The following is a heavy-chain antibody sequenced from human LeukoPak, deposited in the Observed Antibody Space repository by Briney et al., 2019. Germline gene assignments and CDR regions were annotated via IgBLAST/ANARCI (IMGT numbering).Heavy chain of an antibody. CDR1: GGSISTTNYY. CDR3: ASTMIVVDRRTFDI. CDR2: VYYSGST. J-gene: IGHJ3*02. V-gene: IGHV4-39*07. Sequence: PSETLSLTCTVSGGSISTTNYYWGWIRQSPGKGLEWFGCVYYSGSTYYNPSLKSRVTISVDKSKNQFSLKLSSVTAADTAVYYCASTMIVVDRRTFDIWGQGTMVTVSS. D-gene: IGHD3-22*01.